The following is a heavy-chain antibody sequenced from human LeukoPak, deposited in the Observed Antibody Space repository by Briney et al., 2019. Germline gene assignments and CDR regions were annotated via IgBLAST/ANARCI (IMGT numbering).Heavy chain of an antibody. CDR3: ARDARGGSYRGGYFDY. Sequence: ASVKVSCKASGYTFTGYYMHWVRQAPGQGLEWMGWINPNSGGTNYAQKFQGRVTMTRDTSISTAYMELSRLRSDDTAVYYCARDARGGSYRGGYFDYWGQGTLVTASS. J-gene: IGHJ4*02. CDR2: INPNSGGT. D-gene: IGHD1-26*01. CDR1: GYTFTGYY. V-gene: IGHV1-2*02.